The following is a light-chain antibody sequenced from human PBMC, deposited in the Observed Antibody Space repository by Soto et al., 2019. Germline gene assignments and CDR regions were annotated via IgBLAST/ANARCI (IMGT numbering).Light chain of an antibody. J-gene: IGKJ1*01. V-gene: IGKV3-20*01. CDR3: QQYGNSPQT. CDR2: GAS. Sequence: EIVLTQSPGTLSLSPGERATLSFRASQSVSSSYLAWYQQKPGQAPRLLIYGASSRATGIPDRFSGSGSGTDFTLTISRLEPEDFAVYYCQQYGNSPQTFGQGTKVDI. CDR1: QSVSSSY.